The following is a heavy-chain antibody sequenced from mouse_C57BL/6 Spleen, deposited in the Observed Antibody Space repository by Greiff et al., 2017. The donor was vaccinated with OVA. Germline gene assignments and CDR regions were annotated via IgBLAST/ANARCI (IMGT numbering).Heavy chain of an antibody. Sequence: VKLMESGPGLVQPSQSLSITCTVSGFSLTSYGVHWVRQSPGKGLAWLGVIWSGGSTDYNAAFISRLSISKDNSKSQVFFKMNSLQAADTAIYYCARNFGSSYGYFDVWGTGTTVTVSS. CDR2: IWSGGST. V-gene: IGHV2-2*01. CDR1: GFSLTSYG. CDR3: ARNFGSSYGYFDV. D-gene: IGHD1-1*01. J-gene: IGHJ1*03.